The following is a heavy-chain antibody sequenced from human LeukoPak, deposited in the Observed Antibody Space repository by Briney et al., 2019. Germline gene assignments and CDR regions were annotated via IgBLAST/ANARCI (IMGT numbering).Heavy chain of an antibody. CDR3: ARDRAALIGFHY. D-gene: IGHD2-15*01. V-gene: IGHV4-39*07. CDR2: IYYTGYT. Sequence: PSETLSLTCTVSGGSIRSRSNYWGWTRQPPGTGLEWIVSIYYTGYTFYNPSLKSRVTISVDTSRNKVSLKLTSVTAADTAVYYCARDRAALIGFHYWGQGTPVTVSS. J-gene: IGHJ4*02. CDR1: GGSIRSRSNY.